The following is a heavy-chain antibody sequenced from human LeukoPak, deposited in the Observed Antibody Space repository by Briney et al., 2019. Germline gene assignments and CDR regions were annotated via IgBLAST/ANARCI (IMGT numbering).Heavy chain of an antibody. CDR2: INPNSGGT. D-gene: IGHD3-10*01. CDR1: GYTFTGNY. J-gene: IGHJ4*02. Sequence: ASVKVSCKASGYTFTGNYMHWVRQAPGQGLEWMGWINPNSGGTNYAQKLQGRVTMTTDTSTSTAYMELRSLRSDDTAVYYCARDHPLYGSGSYYNHQIDYWGQGTLVTVSS. V-gene: IGHV1-2*02. CDR3: ARDHPLYGSGSYYNHQIDY.